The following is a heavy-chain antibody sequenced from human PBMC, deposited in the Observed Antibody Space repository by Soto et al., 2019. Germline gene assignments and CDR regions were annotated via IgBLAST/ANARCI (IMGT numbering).Heavy chain of an antibody. J-gene: IGHJ6*02. D-gene: IGHD2-15*01. CDR2: INAGNGNT. CDR1: GYSFTSYA. V-gene: IGHV1-3*01. Sequence: QVQLVQSGAEVKKPGASVKVSCKASGYSFTSYAMHWVRQAPGQRLEWMGWINAGNGNTKYSQKFQGRVTITRDTXAXAXXMELSSLRSEDTAVYYCARVRCSGGSCFLYYGMDVWGQGTTVTVSS. CDR3: ARVRCSGGSCFLYYGMDV.